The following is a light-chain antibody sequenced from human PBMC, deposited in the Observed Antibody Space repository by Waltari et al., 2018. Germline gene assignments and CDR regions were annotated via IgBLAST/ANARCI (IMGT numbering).Light chain of an antibody. CDR3: SVKRGSNTVV. CDR2: DVS. Sequence: QSALTQPASVSGSPGQSITLSCTGARSAHYKYVCWYHHHPGKAPKLMIYDVSNRPSGVSNRFSGSKSGSTASLTISGLQAEDEADYYCSVKRGSNTVVFGGGTKLTVL. V-gene: IGLV2-14*03. J-gene: IGLJ2*01. CDR1: RSAHYKY.